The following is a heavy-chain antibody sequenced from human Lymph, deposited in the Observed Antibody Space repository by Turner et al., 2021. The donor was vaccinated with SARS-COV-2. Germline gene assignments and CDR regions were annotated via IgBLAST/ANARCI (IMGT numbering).Heavy chain of an antibody. CDR1: GFPFSSYA. CDR3: AKGVRGAMIVVVIPYFDY. Sequence: EVQLLVSGGGLVQPGGSLRLSCAASGFPFSSYAMSWVRQAPGKGLEWVSVISGSGGDTYYADSVKGRFTISRDNSKNTLYLQMNSLRAEDTAVYYCAKGVRGAMIVVVIPYFDYWGQGTLVTVSS. D-gene: IGHD3-22*01. V-gene: IGHV3-23*01. J-gene: IGHJ4*02. CDR2: ISGSGGDT.